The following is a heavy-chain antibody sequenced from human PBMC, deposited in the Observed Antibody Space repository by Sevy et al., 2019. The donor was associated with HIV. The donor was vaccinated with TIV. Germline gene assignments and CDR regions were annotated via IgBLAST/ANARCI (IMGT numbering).Heavy chain of an antibody. CDR1: GFTFSSYG. D-gene: IGHD3-3*01. CDR3: ARDIRSSLRFLEWENDAFDI. V-gene: IGHV3-33*01. Sequence: GGSLRLSCAASGFTFSSYGMHWVRQAPGKGLEWVAVIWYDGSNKYYVDSVKGQFTITRNNSKNMLYLQMNSMRAEDKALYYCARDIRSSLRFLEWENDAFDIWGQGTMVTVSS. J-gene: IGHJ3*02. CDR2: IWYDGSNK.